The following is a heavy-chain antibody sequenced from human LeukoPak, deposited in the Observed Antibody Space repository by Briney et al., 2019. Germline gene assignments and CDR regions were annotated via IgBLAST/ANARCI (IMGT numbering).Heavy chain of an antibody. Sequence: PSATLSLTCTLAGASISSYYWSWIRQPAGKGLEWIGRIYTSGSTNYNPSLKSRVTISVDKSKNQFSLKLSSVTAADTAVYYCARGGGIAVAGYYFDYWGQGTLVTVSS. CDR2: IYTSGST. CDR1: GASISSYY. CDR3: ARGGGIAVAGYYFDY. J-gene: IGHJ4*02. D-gene: IGHD6-19*01. V-gene: IGHV4-4*07.